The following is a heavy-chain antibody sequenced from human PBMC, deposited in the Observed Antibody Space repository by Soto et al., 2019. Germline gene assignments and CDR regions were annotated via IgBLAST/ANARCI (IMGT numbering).Heavy chain of an antibody. CDR1: GGSIRCSSY. V-gene: IGHV4-39*01. CDR3: RRSSRYSTDV. CDR2: IYSTGNT. D-gene: IGHD6-13*01. J-gene: IGHJ6*02. Sequence: SETLSVTCTVSGGSIRCSSYWVWIRQPPGKGLEWIGSIYSTGNTYYNPSLNSQVTISVDTSKNQFSLNVISVTAADTAVYYCRRSSRYSTDVWGQGTTVTVSS.